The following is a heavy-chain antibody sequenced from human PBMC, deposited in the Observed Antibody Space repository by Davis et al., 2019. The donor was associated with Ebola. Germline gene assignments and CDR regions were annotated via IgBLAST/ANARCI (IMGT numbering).Heavy chain of an antibody. V-gene: IGHV1-46*01. CDR2: INPSGGST. D-gene: IGHD6-19*01. CDR3: ARGQGSGWLY. CDR1: RYTPTSYY. Sequence: ASVPVSRMASRYTPTSYYMHWVRQAPGQGLEWMGIINPSGGSTSYAQKFQGRVTMTSDTSTSTVYMELSSLRSEETAVYYCARGQGSGWLYWGQGTLVTVSS. J-gene: IGHJ4*02.